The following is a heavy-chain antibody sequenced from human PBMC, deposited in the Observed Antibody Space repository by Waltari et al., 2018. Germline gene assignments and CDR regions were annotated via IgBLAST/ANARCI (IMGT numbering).Heavy chain of an antibody. D-gene: IGHD6-13*01. CDR3: ARGWSSSLLPHYYYMDV. V-gene: IGHV4-4*07. J-gene: IGHJ6*03. Sequence: QVQLQESGPGLVKPSETLSLTCPVSGGSISSYYWSWIRQPAGKGLEWIGRIYTSGSTNYNPSLKSRVTMSVDTSKNQFSLKLSSVTAADTAVYYCARGWSSSLLPHYYYMDVWGKGTTVTVSS. CDR1: GGSISSYY. CDR2: IYTSGST.